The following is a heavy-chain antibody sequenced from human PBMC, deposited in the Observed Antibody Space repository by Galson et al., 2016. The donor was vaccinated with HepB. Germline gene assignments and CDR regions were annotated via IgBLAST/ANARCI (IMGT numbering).Heavy chain of an antibody. Sequence: SLRLSCAVSGLMYTHYAMNWVRQAPGKGLEWVSIIDDSGDHIYYAESVKGRFTISRDKATNTLYLTMNSLRAEDTALYYCARDRGYRALDLWGQGTTVTVSS. J-gene: IGHJ3*01. CDR2: IDDSGDHI. V-gene: IGHV3-23*01. CDR1: GLMYTHYA. D-gene: IGHD3-10*01. CDR3: ARDRGYRALDL.